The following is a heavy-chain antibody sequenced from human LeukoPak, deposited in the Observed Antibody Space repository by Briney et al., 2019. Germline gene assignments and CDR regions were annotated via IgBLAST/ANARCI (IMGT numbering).Heavy chain of an antibody. D-gene: IGHD3-9*01. CDR2: ISRCSSYSHKSYI. CDR3: ARDLESRLDVWYFDL. CDR1: GFSFSDYD. V-gene: IGHV3-21*01. J-gene: IGHJ2*01. Sequence: GGSLRLSCAASGFSFSDYDMNWVRQAPGKGLEWVSSISRCSSYSHKSYIYYADSVQGRFTISRDIAKNALYLEMNSLRADDTAIYYCARDLESRLDVWYFDLWGRGTLVTVSA.